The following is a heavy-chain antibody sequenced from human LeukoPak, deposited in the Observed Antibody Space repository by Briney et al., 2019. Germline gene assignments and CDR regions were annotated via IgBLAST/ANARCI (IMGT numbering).Heavy chain of an antibody. V-gene: IGHV3-23*01. D-gene: IGHD3-10*01. Sequence: GGSLRLSCAASGFTFSSYAMSWVRQAPGKGLEWVSAISGSGGSTYYADSVKGRFTISRDNSKSTLYLQMNSLRAEDTGVYYCAKRGGPGSYYFDYCGQGTLVTVSS. J-gene: IGHJ4*02. CDR1: GFTFSSYA. CDR2: ISGSGGST. CDR3: AKRGGPGSYYFDY.